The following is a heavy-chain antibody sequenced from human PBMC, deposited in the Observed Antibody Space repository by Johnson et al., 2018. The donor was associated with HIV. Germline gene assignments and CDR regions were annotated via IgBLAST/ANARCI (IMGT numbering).Heavy chain of an antibody. V-gene: IGHV3-30-3*01. Sequence: QVQLVESGGGVVQPGRSLRLSCAASGFTFSSYAMHWVRQAPGTGLEWVAVISYDGSNKYYAASVTGRFTISRDNSKNTLYLQMNSLRAEDTAVYYCAREGYDSSGYSDAFDIWGQGTMVTVSS. J-gene: IGHJ3*02. CDR1: GFTFSSYA. CDR3: AREGYDSSGYSDAFDI. CDR2: ISYDGSNK. D-gene: IGHD3-22*01.